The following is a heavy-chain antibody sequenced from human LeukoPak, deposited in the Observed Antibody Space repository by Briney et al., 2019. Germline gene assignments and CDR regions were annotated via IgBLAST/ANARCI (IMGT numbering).Heavy chain of an antibody. CDR3: ARDHIVVEGMGIHADY. V-gene: IGHV1-69*04. CDR2: IIPILGIA. Sequence: SVKVSCKASGGTFSSYAISWVRQAPGQGLEWMGRIIPILGIANYAQKFQGRVTITADKSTSTAYMELSSLRSEDTAVYYCARDHIVVEGMGIHADYWGQGTLVTVSS. CDR1: GGTFSSYA. J-gene: IGHJ4*02. D-gene: IGHD2-21*01.